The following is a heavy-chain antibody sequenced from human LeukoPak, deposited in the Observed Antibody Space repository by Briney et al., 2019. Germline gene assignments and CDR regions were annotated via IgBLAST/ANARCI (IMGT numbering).Heavy chain of an antibody. Sequence: PGGSLRLSCAASGFTFSSYGMHWVRQAPGKGLEWVAVISYDGSNKYYADSVKGRFTISRDNSKNTLYLQMNSLRAEDTAVYYCAKDIGRIAVAGCYDYWGQGTLVTVSS. CDR1: GFTFSSYG. D-gene: IGHD6-19*01. CDR3: AKDIGRIAVAGCYDY. CDR2: ISYDGSNK. J-gene: IGHJ4*02. V-gene: IGHV3-30*18.